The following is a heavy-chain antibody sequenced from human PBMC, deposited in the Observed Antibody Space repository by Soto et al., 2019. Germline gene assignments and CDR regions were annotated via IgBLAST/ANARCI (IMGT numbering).Heavy chain of an antibody. Sequence: GGSLRLSCAASGFTFTNAWMSWVRQAPGKGLEWVGRIKSKTDGGTTDYAAPVKGRFTISRDDSKNTLYLQMNSLKTEDTAVYYCTTDRGTYGAEYFKHWGQGTLVTVSS. D-gene: IGHD4-17*01. J-gene: IGHJ1*01. V-gene: IGHV3-15*01. CDR3: TTDRGTYGAEYFKH. CDR1: GFTFTNAW. CDR2: IKSKTDGGTT.